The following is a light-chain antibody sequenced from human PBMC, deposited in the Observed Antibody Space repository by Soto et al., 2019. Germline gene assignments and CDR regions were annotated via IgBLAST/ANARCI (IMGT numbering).Light chain of an antibody. Sequence: EIVLTQSPGTLSLSPEQRVTLSCRASQSVSSNYLAWYQQKPGQAPRLLIYGASNRATGVPDRFSGTGSGTDFTLTISRLAPEDYAVYYCHHYGGSLYTFSQGTKLEIK. CDR2: GAS. CDR3: HHYGGSLYT. J-gene: IGKJ2*01. V-gene: IGKV3-20*01. CDR1: QSVSSNY.